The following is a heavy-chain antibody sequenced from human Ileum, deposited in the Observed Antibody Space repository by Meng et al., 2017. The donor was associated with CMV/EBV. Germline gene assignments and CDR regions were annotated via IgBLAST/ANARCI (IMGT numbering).Heavy chain of an antibody. CDR1: GYTFTGYY. Sequence: ASVKVSCKASGYTFTGYYVHWVRQAPGQGLQWMGWINPNTGGTSYAQDFQGRVTMTRDTSISTAYMELNRLTSDDTPIYYCAIYPSNLRYSITWSLPAIDYWGQGALVTVSS. CDR2: INPNTGGT. D-gene: IGHD2/OR15-2a*01. CDR3: AIYPSNLRYSITWSLPAIDY. V-gene: IGHV1-2*02. J-gene: IGHJ4*02.